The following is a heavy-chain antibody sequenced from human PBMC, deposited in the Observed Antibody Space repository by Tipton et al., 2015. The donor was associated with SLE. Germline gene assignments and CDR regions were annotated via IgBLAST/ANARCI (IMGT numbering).Heavy chain of an antibody. Sequence: TLSLTCTVSGDSITDSGYSWNWVRQHPGAGLEWIGYIHHSGRTDYNPSLRSRVTISRDTSKNQFSLNVNSVTAADTAVYYCARDEIVVIPAASYQYHYGMDVWGQGP. CDR3: ARDEIVVIPAASYQYHYGMDV. CDR2: IHHSGRT. D-gene: IGHD2-2*01. CDR1: GDSITDSGYS. V-gene: IGHV4-31*03. J-gene: IGHJ6*02.